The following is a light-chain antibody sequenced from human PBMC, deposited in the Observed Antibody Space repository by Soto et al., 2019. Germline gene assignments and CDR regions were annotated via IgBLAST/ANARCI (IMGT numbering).Light chain of an antibody. Sequence: DIRMTQSPSSLSAFVGDRVTITCRASQGIRSYLTWYQQKPGRAPKLLIYAASILQSGVPSRFSGTGSGTDFTLTISSLQPEDFATYYCLQSYTPSWTFGQGTKVDI. CDR3: LQSYTPSWT. V-gene: IGKV1-39*01. J-gene: IGKJ1*01. CDR1: QGIRSY. CDR2: AAS.